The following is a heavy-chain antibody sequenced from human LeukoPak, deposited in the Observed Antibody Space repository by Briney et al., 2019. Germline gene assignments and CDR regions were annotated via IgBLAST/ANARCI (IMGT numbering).Heavy chain of an antibody. CDR1: GLTFSSYA. Sequence: SGGSLRLSYAASGLTFSSYAMSWVRQAPGKGPEWVSAISGSGGSTYYADSVKGRFTISRDNSKNTLYLQMNSLRAEDTAVYYCAKVVELWSDFDYWGQGTLVTVSS. D-gene: IGHD5-18*01. CDR2: ISGSGGST. V-gene: IGHV3-23*01. CDR3: AKVVELWSDFDY. J-gene: IGHJ4*02.